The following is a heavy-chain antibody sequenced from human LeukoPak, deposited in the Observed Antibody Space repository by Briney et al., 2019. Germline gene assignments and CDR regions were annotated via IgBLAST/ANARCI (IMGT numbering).Heavy chain of an antibody. CDR2: IYPGDSDT. CDR3: ARRNAFDI. J-gene: IGHJ3*02. CDR1: GYSFTNYW. V-gene: IGHV5-51*01. Sequence: GESLKISCKGYGYSFTNYWIGWVRQMPGKGLGWMGIIYPGDSDTRYSPSFQGQVTISADKSVSTAYLHWSSLKASDTAMYYCARRNAFDIWGQGTMVTVSS.